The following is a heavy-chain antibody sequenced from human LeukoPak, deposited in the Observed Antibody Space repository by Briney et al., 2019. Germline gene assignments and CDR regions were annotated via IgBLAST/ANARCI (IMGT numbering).Heavy chain of an antibody. CDR3: ARHSPHLDY. CDR2: IYYSGST. J-gene: IGHJ4*02. CDR1: GGSISSRSYY. Sequence: SETLSLTCTVSGGSISSRSYYWGWIRQPPGKGLEWIGSIYYSGSTYYNPSLKSRVTISVDTSKNQFSLKLSSVTAADTAVYYCARHSPHLDYWGQGTLVTVSS. V-gene: IGHV4-39*01.